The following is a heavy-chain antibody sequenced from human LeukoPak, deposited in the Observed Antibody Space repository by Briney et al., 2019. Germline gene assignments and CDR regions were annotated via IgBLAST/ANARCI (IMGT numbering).Heavy chain of an antibody. CDR2: IYNIGSP. CDR3: AAATMYYDILTGYYFYAFDI. D-gene: IGHD3-9*01. J-gene: IGHJ3*02. Sequence: SETLSLTCTVSGGSISGYCWTWIRQPAGKGLEWIGRIYNIGSPNYNPALKSRVTISVDTSKNQFSLKLSSVTAADTAVYYCAAATMYYDILTGYYFYAFDIWGQGTMVTVSS. CDR1: GGSISGYC. V-gene: IGHV4-4*07.